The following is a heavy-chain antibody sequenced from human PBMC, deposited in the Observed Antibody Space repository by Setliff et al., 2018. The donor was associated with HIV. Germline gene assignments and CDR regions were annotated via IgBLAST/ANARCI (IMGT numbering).Heavy chain of an antibody. CDR2: INAGNGDT. CDR3: AIGSSNWPHRPNNYYFDY. V-gene: IGHV1-3*01. J-gene: IGHJ4*02. Sequence: ASVKVSCKASGDTFTTYALHWVHQAPGQRLEWMGWINAGNGDTKSSQKFQGRVTITRDTSASTDYMELSSLRSEDTGVYYCAIGSSNWPHRPNNYYFDYWGQGTPVTVSS. D-gene: IGHD6-13*01. CDR1: GDTFTTYA.